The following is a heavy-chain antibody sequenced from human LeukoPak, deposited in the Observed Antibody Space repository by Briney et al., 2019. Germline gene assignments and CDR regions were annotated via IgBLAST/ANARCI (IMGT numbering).Heavy chain of an antibody. D-gene: IGHD5-18*01. Sequence: ASVKVSCKASGYTFTGYYMHWVRQAPGQGAEWMGRINPNNGGTNYAQKFQGRVTMTRDTSISTAYMELSRLRSDDTAVYYCARAGARGYSYGDYYYYYMDVWGKGTTVTVSS. J-gene: IGHJ6*03. CDR3: ARAGARGYSYGDYYYYYMDV. CDR2: INPNNGGT. CDR1: GYTFTGYY. V-gene: IGHV1-2*02.